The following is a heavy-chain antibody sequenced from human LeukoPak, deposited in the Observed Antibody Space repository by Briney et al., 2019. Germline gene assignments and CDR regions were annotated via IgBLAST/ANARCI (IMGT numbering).Heavy chain of an antibody. CDR3: AGRRDRGLYFDL. V-gene: IGHV5-51*01. J-gene: IGHJ2*01. Sequence: GESLKISCKGSGYSFTGYWIGWVRQMPGKGLEWMGIVYPGDSDTRYSPSFQGQVTISADKSITTAYLQWSSLKASDSAIYYCAGRRDRGLYFDLWGRGTLVTVSS. CDR2: VYPGDSDT. D-gene: IGHD6-25*01. CDR1: GYSFTGYW.